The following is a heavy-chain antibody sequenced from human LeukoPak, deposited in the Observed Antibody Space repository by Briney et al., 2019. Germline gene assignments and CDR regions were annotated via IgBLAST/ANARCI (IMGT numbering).Heavy chain of an antibody. CDR3: ALSSIHKDYCFGMDV. D-gene: IGHD2-2*01. V-gene: IGHV3-7*03. CDR1: GFTFSSYW. Sequence: GGSLRLSCAASGFTFSSYWMNWARQAPGKGLEWVASINHNGNVNYYVDSVKGRFTISRDNAKRSLYLQIESLRDDDTAVYHCALSSIHKDYCFGMDVWGQGTTVTVSS. CDR2: INHNGNVN. J-gene: IGHJ6*02.